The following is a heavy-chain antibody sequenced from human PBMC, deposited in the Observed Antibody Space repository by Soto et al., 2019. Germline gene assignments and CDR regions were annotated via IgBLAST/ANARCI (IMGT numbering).Heavy chain of an antibody. CDR2: ISSSGSTI. Sequence: GGSLRLSCAASGFTFSSYEMNWVRQAPGKGLEWVSYISSSGSTIYYADSVKGRFTISRANAKNSLYLQMNSLRAEDTAVYYCACELTTMVRGYYGMDVWGQGTTVTVSS. D-gene: IGHD3-10*01. J-gene: IGHJ6*02. CDR1: GFTFSSYE. CDR3: ACELTTMVRGYYGMDV. V-gene: IGHV3-48*03.